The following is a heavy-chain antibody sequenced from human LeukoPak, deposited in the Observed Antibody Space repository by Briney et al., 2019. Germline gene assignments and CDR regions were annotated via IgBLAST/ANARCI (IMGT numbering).Heavy chain of an antibody. D-gene: IGHD3-22*01. Sequence: SQTLSLTCAISGDSVSSNSAAWNWIRRSPSRGLEWLGRTYYRSKWYNDYAVSVRSRITINPDTSKNQFSLQLNSVTPEDTAVYYCARGAPDYYDSSGYYYYYYYGMDDWGQGTTVTVSS. V-gene: IGHV6-1*01. CDR1: GDSVSSNSAA. CDR3: ARGAPDYYDSSGYYYYYYYGMDD. J-gene: IGHJ6*02. CDR2: TYYRSKWYN.